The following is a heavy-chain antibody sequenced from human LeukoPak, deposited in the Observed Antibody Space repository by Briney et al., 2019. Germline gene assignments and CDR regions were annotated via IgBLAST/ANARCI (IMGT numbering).Heavy chain of an antibody. CDR3: ARGGDY. CDR1: GFTFSSYA. D-gene: IGHD3-16*01. J-gene: IGHJ4*02. CDR2: ISYDGSNK. V-gene: IGHV3-30-3*01. Sequence: GGSLRLSCAASGFTFSSYAMSWVRQAPGKGLEWVAVISYDGSNKYYADSVKGRFTISRDNSKNTLYLQMNSLRAEDTAVYYCARGGDYWGQGTLVTVSS.